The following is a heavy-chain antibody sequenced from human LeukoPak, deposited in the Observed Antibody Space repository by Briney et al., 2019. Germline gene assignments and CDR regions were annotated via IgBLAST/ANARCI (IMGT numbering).Heavy chain of an antibody. J-gene: IGHJ3*02. CDR1: GGSFSGYY. CDR3: ARPTYYYDSSAIVPFDI. Sequence: SETLSLTCAVYGGSFSGYYWSWLRQPPGKGLEGIGEINHSGSTNYNPSLKSRVTISVDTSKNQFSLKLSSVTAADTAVYYCARPTYYYDSSAIVPFDIWGQGTMVTVSS. V-gene: IGHV4-34*01. D-gene: IGHD3-22*01. CDR2: INHSGST.